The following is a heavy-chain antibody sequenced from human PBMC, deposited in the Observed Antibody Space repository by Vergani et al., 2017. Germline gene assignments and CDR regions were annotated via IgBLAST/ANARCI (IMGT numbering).Heavy chain of an antibody. V-gene: IGHV3-48*01. CDR3: ATKGGSF. J-gene: IGHJ4*02. CDR2: ISASHTVI. Sequence: EVQLVESGGGLVQPGRSLRLSCTASGFKFSETSMNWVRQTPGKGLEWISYISASHTVIYYADSVKGRFTISRDNAQDSLFLQMKSLRVDDTAMYYCATKGGSFGGRGTLVTVSS. D-gene: IGHD3-10*01. CDR1: GFKFSETS.